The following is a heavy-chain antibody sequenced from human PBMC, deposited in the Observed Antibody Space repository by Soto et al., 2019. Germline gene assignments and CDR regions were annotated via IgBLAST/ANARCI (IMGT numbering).Heavy chain of an antibody. CDR1: GFTFSPYE. CDR2: ISSSGSTI. CDR3: VREAPCSNGVCQFDY. Sequence: LRLSCAASGFTFSPYEMSWVRQAPGNGLEWISYISSSGSTIHYADSVKGRFSISRDNAKKSLFLQMNSLRAEDTAVYYCVREAPCSNGVCQFDYWGRGTLVTVSS. J-gene: IGHJ4*02. D-gene: IGHD2-8*01. V-gene: IGHV3-48*03.